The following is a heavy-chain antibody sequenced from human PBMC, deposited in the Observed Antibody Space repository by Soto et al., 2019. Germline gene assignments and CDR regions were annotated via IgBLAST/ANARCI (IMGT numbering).Heavy chain of an antibody. D-gene: IGHD3-9*01. J-gene: IGHJ4*02. CDR1: GFAFSTYG. CDR2: TWHDGGNK. V-gene: IGHV3-33*01. Sequence: QVQLVESGGGVVQSGRSLRLSCAASGFAFSTYGMHWVRQAPGKGLEWVAMTWHDGGNKYYADSVKGRFTISRDNSKNTLYLHMNSLRAEDTVVYYCASELDWLLACDYWGKGTLVTVSS. CDR3: ASELDWLLACDY.